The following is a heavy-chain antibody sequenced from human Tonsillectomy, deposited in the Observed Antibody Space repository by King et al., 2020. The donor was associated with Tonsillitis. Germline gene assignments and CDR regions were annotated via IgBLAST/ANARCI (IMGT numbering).Heavy chain of an antibody. D-gene: IGHD3-10*01. V-gene: IGHV1-2*02. CDR2: SIPNNVGT. CDR3: ARGKYYDSETYYNV. J-gene: IGHJ4*02. CDR1: VYPFTGHY. Sequence: VQLVESGAEVKKPGASVKVSCKASVYPFTGHYIHWLRQAPGQGLEWMGWSIPNNVGTNYAPKFHGRVTMARDTSINTAYMELSSLRSDDTAVYYCARGKYYDSETYYNVWGQGTLVTVSS.